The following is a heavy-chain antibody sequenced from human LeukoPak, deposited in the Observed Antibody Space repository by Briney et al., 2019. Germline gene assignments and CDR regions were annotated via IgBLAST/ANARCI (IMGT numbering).Heavy chain of an antibody. CDR2: MNPNSDDT. J-gene: IGHJ4*02. Sequence: GSSVKVSCKASGYTFASYDSNGVRQATGRGLEWMGWMNPNSDDTGYAQKFQGRVTITRNTSISTAYLQLSSLRSDDTAVYYCARRAHSYVRFPYDYWGQGTLVTVSS. V-gene: IGHV1-8*01. D-gene: IGHD4/OR15-4a*01. CDR3: ARRAHSYVRFPYDY. CDR1: GYTFASYD.